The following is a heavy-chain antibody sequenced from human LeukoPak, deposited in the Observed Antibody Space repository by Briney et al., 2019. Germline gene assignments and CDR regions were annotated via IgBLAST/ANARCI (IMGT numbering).Heavy chain of an antibody. CDR2: INHSGST. Sequence: SETLSLTCAVYSGSFSGYYWSWIRQPPGKGLEWIGEINHSGSTNYNPSLKSRVTISVDTSKNQFSLKLSSVTAADTAVYYCARDRGYYYGSGSYGYWGQGTLVTVSS. D-gene: IGHD3-10*01. CDR1: SGSFSGYY. V-gene: IGHV4-34*01. J-gene: IGHJ4*02. CDR3: ARDRGYYYGSGSYGY.